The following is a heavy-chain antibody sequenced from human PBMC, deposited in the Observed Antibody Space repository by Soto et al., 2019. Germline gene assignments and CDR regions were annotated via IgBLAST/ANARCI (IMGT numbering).Heavy chain of an antibody. J-gene: IGHJ4*02. CDR1: GGSFSGYY. Sequence: QVQLQQWGAGLLKPSETLSLTCAVHGGSFSGYYWSWIRQPPGKGLEWIGEISHSGSTNYNPSLTSRGTISLATSKNQFSLNLNSVTATATAVYYCARGGIELLWFGELLFDYWGQGTLVTVSS. CDR3: ARGGIELLWFGELLFDY. V-gene: IGHV4-34*01. CDR2: ISHSGST. D-gene: IGHD3-10*01.